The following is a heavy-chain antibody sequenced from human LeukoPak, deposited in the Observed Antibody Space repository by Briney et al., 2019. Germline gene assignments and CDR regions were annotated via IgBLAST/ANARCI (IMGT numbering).Heavy chain of an antibody. CDR2: TYYRSKWYN. D-gene: IGHD2-15*01. CDR3: ARSWVVAARGFIGDYYYYGMDV. Sequence: SQTLSLTCAISGDSVSSNSAAWNWIRRSPSRGLEWLGRTYYRSKWYNDYAVSVKSRITINPDTSKNQFSLQLNSVTPEDTAVYYCARSWVVAARGFIGDYYYYGMDVWGQGTTVTVSS. J-gene: IGHJ6*02. CDR1: GDSVSSNSAA. V-gene: IGHV6-1*01.